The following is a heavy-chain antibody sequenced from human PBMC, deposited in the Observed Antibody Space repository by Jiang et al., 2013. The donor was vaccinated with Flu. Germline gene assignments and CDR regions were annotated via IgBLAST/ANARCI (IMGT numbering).Heavy chain of an antibody. V-gene: IGHV1-69-2*01. CDR2: VDPEDGET. Sequence: ISCELSGHTSSDYYIHWVQQAPGKGLEWMGLVDPEDGETKYAEKFRGRVTITADTSTDRIYMELSSLRSDDTAIYYCATDPLYPDDSSGPWGGFPWYWGQGTLVTVSS. D-gene: IGHD3-22*01. CDR3: ATDPLYPDDSSGPWGGFPWY. J-gene: IGHJ4*02. CDR1: GHTSSDYY.